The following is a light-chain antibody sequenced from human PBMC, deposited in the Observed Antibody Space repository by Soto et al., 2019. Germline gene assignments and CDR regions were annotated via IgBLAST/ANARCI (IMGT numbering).Light chain of an antibody. V-gene: IGLV2-14*01. Sequence: QSVLTQPASVSGSPGQSITISCTGTSSDVGAYNYVSWYQQHPGKAPKLMIYEVSNRPSGVSNRFSGSKSGNTASLTISGLQAEDEADYYCISYTRNSTLVFGGGTKLTVL. CDR1: SSDVGAYNY. CDR2: EVS. CDR3: ISYTRNSTLV. J-gene: IGLJ2*01.